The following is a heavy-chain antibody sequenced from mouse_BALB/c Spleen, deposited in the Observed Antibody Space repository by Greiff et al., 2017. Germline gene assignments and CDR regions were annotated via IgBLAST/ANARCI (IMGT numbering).Heavy chain of an antibody. J-gene: IGHJ4*01. Sequence: VQLQQSGAELVRPGASVKLSCTASGFNIKDYYMHWVKQRPEQGLEWIGWIDPENGGTDYAPKFQGKATMTADTSSNTAYLQLSSLTSEDTAVYYCNAGGCDGGYYAMDYWGQGTSGTVAA. V-gene: IGHV14-4*02. CDR3: NAGGCDGGYYAMDY. CDR1: GFNIKDYY. CDR2: IDPENGGT.